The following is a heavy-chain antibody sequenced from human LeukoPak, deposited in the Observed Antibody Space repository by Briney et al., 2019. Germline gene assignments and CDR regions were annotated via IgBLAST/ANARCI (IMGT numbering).Heavy chain of an antibody. CDR2: ISWNSVSI. CDR3: AIPPLSGSGSSRPLAGVDV. CDR1: GFTLDDYV. D-gene: IGHD3-10*01. V-gene: IGHV3-9*01. Sequence: GGSLRLSCAASGFTLDDYVMHWVRQAPGKGLEWVSGISWNSVSIGYADSVKGRFTISRDNAKNSLYLQMNSLRAEDTAVYYCAIPPLSGSGSSRPLAGVDVWGQGTTVTVSS. J-gene: IGHJ6*02.